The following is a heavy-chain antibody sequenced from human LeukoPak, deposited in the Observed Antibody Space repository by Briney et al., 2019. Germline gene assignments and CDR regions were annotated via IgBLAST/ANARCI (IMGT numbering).Heavy chain of an antibody. J-gene: IGHJ3*01. CDR1: GNTFTDYY. CDR2: INTNSGGT. CDR3: ARGYPNYYGP. V-gene: IGHV1-2*02. Sequence: AASVKVSCKASGNTFTDYYLHWVRQAPGQGLEWMGWINTNSGGTRYAQKFQGRVTMIRDTSISTAYLELSGLTSDDTAVYYCARGYPNYYGPWGQGTTVTVSS. D-gene: IGHD3-10*01.